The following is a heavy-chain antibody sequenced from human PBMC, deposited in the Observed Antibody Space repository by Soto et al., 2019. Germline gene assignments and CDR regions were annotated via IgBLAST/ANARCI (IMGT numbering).Heavy chain of an antibody. V-gene: IGHV4-4*02. CDR2: ISHTGST. CDR3: WMMGDYRFEY. J-gene: IGHJ4*02. D-gene: IGHD4-17*01. CDR1: SGSVSSSNW. Sequence: QVQLQESGPGLVKPSWTLSLTCAVSSGSVSSSNWWSWVRQPPGKGLEWIGEISHTGSTNYYPSLRSRVTISVDKSKNQFSRQLSSVTAAYSFMYYCWMMGDYRFEYWGQGTLVTVSS.